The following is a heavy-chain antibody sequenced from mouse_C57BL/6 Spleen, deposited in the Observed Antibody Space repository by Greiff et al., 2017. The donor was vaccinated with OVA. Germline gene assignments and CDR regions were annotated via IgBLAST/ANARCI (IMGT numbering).Heavy chain of an antibody. V-gene: IGHV1-39*01. CDR2: INPNYGTT. J-gene: IGHJ4*01. Sequence: EVQLQQSGPELVKPGASVKISCKASGYSFTDSNMNWVKQSNGKSLEWIGLINPNYGTTSYNQKFKGKATLTVDQSSSTAYMQLNSLTSEDSAVYYSARGGISTARIGDYWGQGTSVTVSS. CDR3: ARGGISTARIGDY. CDR1: GYSFTDSN. D-gene: IGHD1-1*01.